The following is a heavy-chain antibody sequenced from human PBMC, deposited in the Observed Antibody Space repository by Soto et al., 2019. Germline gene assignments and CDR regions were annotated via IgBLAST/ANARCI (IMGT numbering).Heavy chain of an antibody. CDR3: ARDREYYGMDV. D-gene: IGHD1-26*01. CDR2: IYYSGST. Sequence: SETLSLTCTVSGGSISSYYWSWIRQPPGKGLEWIGYIYYSGSTNYNPSLKSRVTISVDTSKNQFSLKLSSVTAADTAVYYCARDREYYGMDVWGQGTTVTVSS. J-gene: IGHJ6*02. CDR1: GGSISSYY. V-gene: IGHV4-59*01.